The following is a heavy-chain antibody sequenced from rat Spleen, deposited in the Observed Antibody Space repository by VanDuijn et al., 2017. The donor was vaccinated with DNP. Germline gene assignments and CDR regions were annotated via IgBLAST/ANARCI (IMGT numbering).Heavy chain of an antibody. D-gene: IGHD4-2*01. Sequence: EVQLQESGPGLVKPSQSLSLTCSVTNYSITSNYWAWIRKFPGNKMEWIGYINYSGRTGYNPSLKSRISITRDTSKNQFFLQFNSVTTEDTATYYCARFRTGPDYWGQGVMVTVSS. CDR1: NYSITSNY. V-gene: IGHV3-1*01. CDR3: ARFRTGPDY. J-gene: IGHJ2*01. CDR2: INYSGRT.